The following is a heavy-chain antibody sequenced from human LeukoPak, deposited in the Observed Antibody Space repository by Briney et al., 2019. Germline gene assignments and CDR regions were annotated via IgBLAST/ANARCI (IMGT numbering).Heavy chain of an antibody. CDR1: GFTFSSYG. D-gene: IGHD4-17*01. CDR3: AKERDYAEDMDV. V-gene: IGHV3-33*06. CDR2: IWFDGTYE. Sequence: GRSLRLSCAASGFTFSSYGMHWVRQAPGKGLEWVALIWFDGTYEYSADSVKGRYTISRDNSNKTLYLQMNSLRAEDTAVYYCAKERDYAEDMDVWGKGTTVTVSS. J-gene: IGHJ6*03.